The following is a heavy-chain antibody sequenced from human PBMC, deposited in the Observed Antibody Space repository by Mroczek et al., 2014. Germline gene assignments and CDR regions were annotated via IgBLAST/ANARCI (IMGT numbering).Heavy chain of an antibody. Sequence: VQLLETGAEVKRPGESLKISCKASGYSFTNFWIGWVRQMPGKGLEWMGIIYPGDSDTRYSPSFQGQVTISADKSISTAYLQWTSLKASDTAMYYCATDGGAATGRLGYWGQGTLVTVSS. V-gene: IGHV5-51*03. CDR3: ATDGGAATGRLGY. J-gene: IGHJ4*02. D-gene: IGHD6-13*01. CDR2: IYPGDSDT. CDR1: GYSFTNFW.